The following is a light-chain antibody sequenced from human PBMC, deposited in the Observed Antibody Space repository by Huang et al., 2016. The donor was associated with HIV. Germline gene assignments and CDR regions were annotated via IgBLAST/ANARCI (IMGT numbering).Light chain of an antibody. CDR1: QSLRDTY. V-gene: IGKV3-20*01. CDR3: LQYDRSPLT. J-gene: IGKJ4*01. Sequence: EVLLTQSPGTLSLSPGERATLSCRASQSLRDTYLAWYQQRPGPAPRLLIYGASSRATGIPDRFSGSGSGTDFTLTINRLEPQDFAVYFCLQYDRSPLTFGGGTKVEL. CDR2: GAS.